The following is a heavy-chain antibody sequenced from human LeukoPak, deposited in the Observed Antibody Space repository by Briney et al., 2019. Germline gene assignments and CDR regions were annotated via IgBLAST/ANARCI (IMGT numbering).Heavy chain of an antibody. Sequence: GASVKVSCKASGYTFTGYYMHWVRQAPGQGLEWMGWINSNSGGTNYAQKFQGRVTMTRDMSTSTVYMELSSLRSEDTAVYYCARQQLRVNGGALGYWGQGTLVTVSS. CDR2: INSNSGGT. CDR1: GYTFTGYY. V-gene: IGHV1-2*02. J-gene: IGHJ4*02. CDR3: ARQQLRVNGGALGY. D-gene: IGHD5-18*01.